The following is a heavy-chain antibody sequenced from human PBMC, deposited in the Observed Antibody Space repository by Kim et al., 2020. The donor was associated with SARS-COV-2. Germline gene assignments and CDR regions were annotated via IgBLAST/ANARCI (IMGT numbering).Heavy chain of an antibody. D-gene: IGHD3-22*01. Sequence: GGSLRLSCAASGFTFDDYAMHWVRQAPGKGLEWVSGISWNSGSIGYADSVKGRFTISRDNAKNSLYLQMNSLRAEDTALYYCAKDSGGSGYYFSYYFDY. CDR3: AKDSGGSGYYFSYYFDY. CDR1: GFTFDDYA. J-gene: IGHJ4*01. V-gene: IGHV3-9*01. CDR2: ISWNSGSI.